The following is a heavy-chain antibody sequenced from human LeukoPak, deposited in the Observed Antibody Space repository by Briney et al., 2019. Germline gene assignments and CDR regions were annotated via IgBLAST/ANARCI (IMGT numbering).Heavy chain of an antibody. CDR1: GFNLEDYG. Sequence: GGSLRLSCAASGFNLEDYGMSWVRQAPGKGVEWVSGINWNGGRRVYADSVKGRFNISRDNAKNSLYLQMNSLRAEDTALYYCARDLASSDVWGKGTTVTVSS. V-gene: IGHV3-20*04. J-gene: IGHJ6*04. D-gene: IGHD3-16*01. CDR2: INWNGGRR. CDR3: ARDLASSDV.